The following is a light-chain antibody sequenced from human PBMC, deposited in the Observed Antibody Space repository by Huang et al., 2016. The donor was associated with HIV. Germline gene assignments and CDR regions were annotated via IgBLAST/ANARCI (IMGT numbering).Light chain of an antibody. CDR2: AAS. J-gene: IGKJ1*01. CDR3: QQYDNLPWT. V-gene: IGKV1-33*01. CDR1: QDISNY. Sequence: DIQMTQSPSSLSASVGDRVTITCQESQDISNYLNWYQQKPGNAPKVLIYAASNLETGVPSRFSGSGSGTDFTFTISSLQPGDIATYYCQQYDNLPWTFGQGTKVEIK.